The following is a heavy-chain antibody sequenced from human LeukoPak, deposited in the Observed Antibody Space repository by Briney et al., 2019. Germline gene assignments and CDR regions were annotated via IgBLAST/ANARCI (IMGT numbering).Heavy chain of an antibody. V-gene: IGHV1-69*05. J-gene: IGHJ4*02. CDR3: ARADSSGWYHDY. CDR2: IIPIFGTA. Sequence: SVKVSRKASGGTFSSYAISWVRQAPGQGLEWMGGIIPIFGTANYAQKFQGRVTITTDESTSTAYMELSSLRSEDTAVYYCARADSSGWYHDYWGQGTLVTVSS. CDR1: GGTFSSYA. D-gene: IGHD6-19*01.